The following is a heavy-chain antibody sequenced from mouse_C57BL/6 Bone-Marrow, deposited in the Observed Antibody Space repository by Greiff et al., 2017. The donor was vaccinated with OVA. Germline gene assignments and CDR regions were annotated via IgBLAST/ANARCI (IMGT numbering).Heavy chain of an antibody. V-gene: IGHV5-17*01. D-gene: IGHD2-5*01. CDR2: ISSGSSTI. CDR3: AKCYYSKGFAY. CDR1: GFTFSDYG. Sequence: EVQVVESGGGLVKPGGSLKLSCAASGFTFSDYGMHWVRQAPEQGLEWVAYISSGSSTIYYADTVKGRFTISRDNAKNTLFLQMTSLMSEDTAMYYCAKCYYSKGFAYWGQGTLVTVSA. J-gene: IGHJ3*01.